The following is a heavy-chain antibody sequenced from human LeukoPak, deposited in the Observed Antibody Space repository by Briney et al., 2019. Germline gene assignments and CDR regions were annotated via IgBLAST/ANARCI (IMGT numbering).Heavy chain of an antibody. CDR3: ARETYSYGNDAFDI. D-gene: IGHD5-18*01. CDR2: IIHILGIA. Sequence: SVKVSCKASGGTFSSYAISWVRQAPGQGLEWMGRIIHILGIANYAQKFQGRVTITADKSTSTAYMELSSLRSEDTAVYYCARETYSYGNDAFDIWGQGTMVTVSS. J-gene: IGHJ3*02. CDR1: GGTFSSYA. V-gene: IGHV1-69*04.